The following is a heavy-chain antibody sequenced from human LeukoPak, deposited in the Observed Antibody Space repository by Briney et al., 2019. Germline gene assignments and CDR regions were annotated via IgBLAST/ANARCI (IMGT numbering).Heavy chain of an antibody. V-gene: IGHV4-59*01. CDR1: GGSISSYY. D-gene: IGHD3-3*01. CDR2: IYYSGRT. Sequence: SETLSLTCTVSGGSISSYYWSWIRQPPGKGLEWIGYIYYSGRTNYNPSLKSRITILVDTSKNQFSLKLSSVTAADTAVYYCARAETQYYDFWSGYHSWFDPWGQGTLVTVSS. CDR3: ARAETQYYDFWSGYHSWFDP. J-gene: IGHJ5*02.